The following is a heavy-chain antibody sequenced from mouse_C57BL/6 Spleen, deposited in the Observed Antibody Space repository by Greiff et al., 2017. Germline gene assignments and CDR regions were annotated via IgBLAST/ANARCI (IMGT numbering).Heavy chain of an antibody. CDR3: ARGYYVDY. CDR1: GYTFTSYT. V-gene: IGHV1-4*01. Sequence: QVQLQQSGAELARPGASVTMSCQASGYTFTSYTMHWVKQRPGQGLEWIGYIHPSSGYTKYNQKFKDKATLTADKSSSTAYMQLSSLTSEDAAVYYCARGYYVDYWGKGTTLTGSS. J-gene: IGHJ2*01. CDR2: IHPSSGYT.